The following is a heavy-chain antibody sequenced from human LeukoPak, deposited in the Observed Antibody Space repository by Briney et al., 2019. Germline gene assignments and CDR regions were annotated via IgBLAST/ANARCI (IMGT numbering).Heavy chain of an antibody. CDR2: ISAYNGNT. V-gene: IGHV1-18*01. CDR3: ARDAGYSSGWTPRGWFDH. D-gene: IGHD6-19*01. CDR1: DYTFTSYG. J-gene: IGHJ5*02. Sequence: ASVKVSCKASDYTFTSYGISWVRQAPGQGLEWMGWISAYNGNTNYAQKLQGRVTMTRDTSISTAYMELSRLRSDDTAVYYCARDAGYSSGWTPRGWFDHWGQGTLVTVSS.